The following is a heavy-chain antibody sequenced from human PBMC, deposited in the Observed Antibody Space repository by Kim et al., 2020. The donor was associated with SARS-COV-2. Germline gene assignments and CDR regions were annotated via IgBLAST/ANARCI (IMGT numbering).Heavy chain of an antibody. Sequence: ASVKVSCKASGYTFTSYAMHWVRQAPGQGLQWMGWITTNTGNPTYAQGFTGRFVFSLDTSVSTAYLQISSLKAEDTAVYYFARASSGWSFDYWGQGTLVTVSS. CDR2: ITTNTGNP. CDR1: GYTFTSYA. J-gene: IGHJ4*02. V-gene: IGHV7-4-1*02. D-gene: IGHD6-19*01. CDR3: ARASSGWSFDY.